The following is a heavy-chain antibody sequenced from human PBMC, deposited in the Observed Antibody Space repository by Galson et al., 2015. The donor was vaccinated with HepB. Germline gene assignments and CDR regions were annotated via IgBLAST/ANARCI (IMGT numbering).Heavy chain of an antibody. J-gene: IGHJ4*02. D-gene: IGHD6-13*01. CDR1: GYTFTSYG. V-gene: IGHV1-18*01. Sequence: SVKVSCKASGYTFTSYGISWVRQSPGQGLEYMGWISAYTGNTNYAQKLQGRVTMTTDTSTSTAYMEVRRLRSDDTAVYYCARDAVAGKDYWGQGTLVTVFS. CDR3: ARDAVAGKDY. CDR2: ISAYTGNT.